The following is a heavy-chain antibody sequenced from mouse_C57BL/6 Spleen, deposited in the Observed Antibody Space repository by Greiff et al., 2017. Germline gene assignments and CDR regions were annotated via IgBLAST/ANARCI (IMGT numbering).Heavy chain of an antibody. Sequence: EVMLVESGGGLVKPGGSLKLSCAASGFTFSDYGMHWVRQAPEKGLEWVAYISSGSSTIYYADTVKGRFTISRDNAKNTLFLQMTSLRSEDTAMYYCARRAHYYGSSYYFDYGGQGTTLTVSS. CDR3: ARRAHYYGSSYYFDY. J-gene: IGHJ2*01. CDR2: ISSGSSTI. D-gene: IGHD1-1*01. CDR1: GFTFSDYG. V-gene: IGHV5-17*01.